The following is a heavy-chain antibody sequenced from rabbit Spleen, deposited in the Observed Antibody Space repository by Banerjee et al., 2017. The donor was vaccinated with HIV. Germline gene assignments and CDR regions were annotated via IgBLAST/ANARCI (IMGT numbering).Heavy chain of an antibody. J-gene: IGHJ4*01. V-gene: IGHV1S45*01. CDR2: IYAGSTTGT. D-gene: IGHD7-1*01. CDR1: GFSVSSNYE. CDR3: ARFYAGYGDFGYAAM. Sequence: QERLVESGGGLVKPGASLTLTCTASGFSVSSNYEMCWVRQAPGKGLEWIACIYAGSTTGTYYASWAKGRFTISKTSSTTVTLQMTSLTVADTATYFCARFYAGYGDFGYAAMWGPGTLVTVS.